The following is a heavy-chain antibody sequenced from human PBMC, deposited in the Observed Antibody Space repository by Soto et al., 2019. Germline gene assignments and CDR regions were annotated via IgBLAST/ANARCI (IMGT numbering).Heavy chain of an antibody. CDR3: AHIAAAGPAFDY. CDR1: GYTFTSYY. CDR2: INPSGGST. Sequence: QVQLVQSGAEVKKPGASVKVSCKASGYTFTSYYMHWVRQAPGQGLEWMGIINPSGGSTSYAQKFQGRVTMTRDTSTSTVYMEMSSLRTEDTAVYYCAHIAAAGPAFDYWGQGTLVTVSS. D-gene: IGHD6-13*01. V-gene: IGHV1-46*01. J-gene: IGHJ4*02.